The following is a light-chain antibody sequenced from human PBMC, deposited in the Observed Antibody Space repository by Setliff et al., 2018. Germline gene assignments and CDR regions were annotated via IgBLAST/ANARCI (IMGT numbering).Light chain of an antibody. CDR1: SSDIGDSYNY. CDR3: SSYRSSSTLVV. Sequence: QSVLTQPASVSGSPGQSITISCIGTSSDIGDSYNYVSWYQHYPGKAPNLIIFDVTNRPSGVSNRFSGSKSGNTASLTISGLQAEDEALYYCSSYRSSSTLVVFGGGTKVTVL. V-gene: IGLV2-14*03. CDR2: DVT. J-gene: IGLJ2*01.